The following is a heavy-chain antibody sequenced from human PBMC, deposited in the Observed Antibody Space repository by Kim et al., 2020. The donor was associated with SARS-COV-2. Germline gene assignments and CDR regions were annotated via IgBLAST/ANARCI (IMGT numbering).Heavy chain of an antibody. CDR1: GGSISSYY. Sequence: SETLSLTCTVSGGSISSYYWSWIRQPPGKGLEWIGYIYYSGSTNYNPSLKSRVTISVDTSKNQFSLKLSSVTAADTAVYYCAREAPVGYGSGSYPLFDYWGQGTLVTVSS. D-gene: IGHD3-10*01. V-gene: IGHV4-59*13. CDR2: IYYSGST. J-gene: IGHJ4*02. CDR3: AREAPVGYGSGSYPLFDY.